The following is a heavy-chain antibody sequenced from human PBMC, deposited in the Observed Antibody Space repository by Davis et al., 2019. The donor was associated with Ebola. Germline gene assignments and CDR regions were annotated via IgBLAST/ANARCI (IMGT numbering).Heavy chain of an antibody. D-gene: IGHD3-3*01. CDR3: ARDKMEYDIWSGYYTRGFLDS. J-gene: IGHJ4*02. V-gene: IGHV3-74*01. CDR1: GFTFSHYW. Sequence: GESLKISCAASGFTFSHYWMHWVRRVPGKGLLWVSRINADGSDTDYADSVKGRFTISRDNAKNTLYLQMNSLRTEDTAVYYCARDKMEYDIWSGYYTRGFLDSWGQGTLVTVSS. CDR2: INADGSDT.